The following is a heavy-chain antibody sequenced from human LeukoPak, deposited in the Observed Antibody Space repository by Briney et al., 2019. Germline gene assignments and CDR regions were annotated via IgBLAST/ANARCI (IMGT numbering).Heavy chain of an antibody. D-gene: IGHD3-3*01. J-gene: IGHJ6*03. CDR1: GGSISSGSYY. V-gene: IGHV4-61*02. CDR3: ARDGWYYDFWSGYPATYYYYMDV. CDR2: IYTSGST. Sequence: PSETLSLTCTVSGGSISSGSYYWSWIRQPAGKGLEWIGRIYTSGSTNYNPSLKSRVTMSVDTSKNQFSLKLSSVTAADTAVYYCARDGWYYDFWSGYPATYYYYMDVWGKGTTVTVSS.